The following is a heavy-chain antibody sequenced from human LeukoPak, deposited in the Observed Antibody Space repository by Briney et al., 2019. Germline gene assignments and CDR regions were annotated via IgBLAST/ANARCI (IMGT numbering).Heavy chain of an antibody. Sequence: GGSLRLSCSASGFTFNRFYLHWVRQAPGKGLEFVSHISSNGATTYYADSVKGRFTISRDNSKNTLYLQVNSLGAEDTAVYYCAKGGKWDVTPFDYWGQGTLVTVSS. CDR1: GFTFNRFY. CDR3: AKGGKWDVTPFDY. J-gene: IGHJ4*02. CDR2: ISSNGATT. V-gene: IGHV3-64*04. D-gene: IGHD1-26*01.